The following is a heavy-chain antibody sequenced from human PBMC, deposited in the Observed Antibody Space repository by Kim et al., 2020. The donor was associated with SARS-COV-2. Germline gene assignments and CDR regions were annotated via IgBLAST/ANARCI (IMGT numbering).Heavy chain of an antibody. Sequence: GGSLRLSCAASGFTFSSYAMSWVRQAPGKGLEWVSAISGSGGSTYYADSVKGWFTISRDNSKNTLYLQMNSLRAEDTAVYYCAKDRITMIVVVITSGYYYGMDVWGQGTTVTVSS. CDR2: ISGSGGST. V-gene: IGHV3-23*01. J-gene: IGHJ6*02. CDR3: AKDRITMIVVVITSGYYYGMDV. CDR1: GFTFSSYA. D-gene: IGHD3-22*01.